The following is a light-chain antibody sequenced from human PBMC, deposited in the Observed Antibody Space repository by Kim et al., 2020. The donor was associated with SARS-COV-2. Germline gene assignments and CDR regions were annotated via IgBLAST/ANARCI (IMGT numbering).Light chain of an antibody. Sequence: PGEGATLSCRASQSVGTTYLAWDQQKPGQPLRLLIYGASSRAIGIPDRFSGSGSGTDFTLTISRLEPEDFGVYYCQQYGSSPPITFGQGTRLEIK. J-gene: IGKJ5*01. CDR3: QQYGSSPPIT. CDR1: QSVGTTY. V-gene: IGKV3-20*01. CDR2: GAS.